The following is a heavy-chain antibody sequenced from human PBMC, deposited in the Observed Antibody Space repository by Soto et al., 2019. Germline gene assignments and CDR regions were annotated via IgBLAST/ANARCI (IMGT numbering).Heavy chain of an antibody. V-gene: IGHV4-31*03. Sequence: SETLSLTCSVSGAALNSGNYYWSWIRQVPGKGLEWIGHIYVTGAVDYNPSLRDRITISQDTSERQFSLDLRLVTAADTAVYYCARLRIATNNYKWFDPWGQGTLVTVSS. CDR2: IYVTGAV. CDR1: GAALNSGNYY. CDR3: ARLRIATNNYKWFDP. J-gene: IGHJ5*02. D-gene: IGHD2-21*01.